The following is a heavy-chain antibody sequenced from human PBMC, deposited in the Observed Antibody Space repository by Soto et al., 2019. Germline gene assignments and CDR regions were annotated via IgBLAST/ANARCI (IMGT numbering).Heavy chain of an antibody. V-gene: IGHV3-9*01. Sequence: PGGSLRLPCAASGFTFDDYAMHWVRQAPGKGLEWVSSISWNSGSIGYADSVKGRFTISRDNAKNSLYLQMNSLRAEDTALYYCAKDTRYSSGPFEYWGQGTLVTVSS. J-gene: IGHJ4*02. CDR1: GFTFDDYA. CDR2: ISWNSGSI. D-gene: IGHD6-19*01. CDR3: AKDTRYSSGPFEY.